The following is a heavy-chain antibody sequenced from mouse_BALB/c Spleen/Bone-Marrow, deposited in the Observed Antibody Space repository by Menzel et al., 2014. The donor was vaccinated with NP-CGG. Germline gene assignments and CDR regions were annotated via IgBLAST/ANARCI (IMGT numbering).Heavy chain of an antibody. V-gene: IGHV5-4*02. CDR2: ISDGGSYT. J-gene: IGHJ1*01. CDR3: ARDSYYYGSSYWYFDV. D-gene: IGHD1-1*01. Sequence: DVHLVESGGGLVKPGGSLKLSCAASGFTFSDYYMYWVRQTPEKGLEWVATISDGGSYTYYPDSVKGRFTISRDNAKNNLYLQMTSLKSEDTAMYYCARDSYYYGSSYWYFDVWGAGTTVTVSS. CDR1: GFTFSDYY.